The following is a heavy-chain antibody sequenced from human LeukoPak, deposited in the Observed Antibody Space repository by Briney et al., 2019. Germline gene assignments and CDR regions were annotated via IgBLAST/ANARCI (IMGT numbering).Heavy chain of an antibody. CDR3: ARVEIREIVVVITSYYYYYMDV. D-gene: IGHD3-22*01. J-gene: IGHJ6*03. CDR1: GGSFSDYY. Sequence: SETLSLTCAVYGGSFSDYYWSWIRQPPGKGLEWIGEINHSGSTNYNPSLKRGFTITVDASKNQFSLKLSSVTAADTAVYYCARVEIREIVVVITSYYYYYMDVWGKGTTVTVSS. V-gene: IGHV4-34*01. CDR2: INHSGST.